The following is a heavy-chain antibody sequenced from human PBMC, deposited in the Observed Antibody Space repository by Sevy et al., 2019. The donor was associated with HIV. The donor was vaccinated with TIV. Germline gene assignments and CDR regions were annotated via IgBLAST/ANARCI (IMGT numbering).Heavy chain of an antibody. CDR2: ISGSGVNT. J-gene: IGHJ4*02. Sequence: GGSLRLSCAASGFIFSNYAMSWVRQAPGKGLEWVSAISGSGVNTYYADSVKGRFTISRDNSKNTLYLQMNSLRAEDTAIYYCAKDRDSSSWYGGDYFDCWGQGSLVTVSS. CDR1: GFIFSNYA. D-gene: IGHD6-13*01. V-gene: IGHV3-23*01. CDR3: AKDRDSSSWYGGDYFDC.